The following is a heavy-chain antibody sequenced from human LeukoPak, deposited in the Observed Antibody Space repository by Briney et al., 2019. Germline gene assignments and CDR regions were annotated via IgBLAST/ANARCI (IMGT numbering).Heavy chain of an antibody. V-gene: IGHV3-23*01. CDR1: FSNSA. CDR3: VKSAGKDGYRDSFDI. CDR2: IANSGDNT. J-gene: IGHJ3*02. D-gene: IGHD5-24*01. Sequence: PGGSLRLSCAASFSNSALNWVRQAPGKGLEWVSTIANSGDNTYYADSVNGRFTISRDNSRNTLYLQMNSLRVEDTAVYYCVKSAGKDGYRDSFDIWGQGTLVTVSS.